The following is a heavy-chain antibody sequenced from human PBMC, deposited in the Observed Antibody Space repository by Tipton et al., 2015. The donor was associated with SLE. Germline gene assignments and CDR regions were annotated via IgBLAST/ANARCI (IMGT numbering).Heavy chain of an antibody. CDR2: IWYDGSNK. D-gene: IGHD7-27*01. Sequence: LSLTCAASGFTFSSYWMHWVRQAPGKGLEWVAVIWYDGSNKYYADSVKGRFTISRDNSKNTLYLQMNSLRAEDTAVYYCARESLGAFDIWGQGTMVTVSS. J-gene: IGHJ3*02. CDR1: GFTFSSYW. V-gene: IGHV3-33*08. CDR3: ARESLGAFDI.